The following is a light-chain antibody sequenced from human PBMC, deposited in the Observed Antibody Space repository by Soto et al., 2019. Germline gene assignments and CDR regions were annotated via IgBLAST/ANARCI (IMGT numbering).Light chain of an antibody. CDR2: GAS. V-gene: IGKV3-20*01. Sequence: PGASATLSCRASQSVSSSYLAWYQQKPGQAPRLLIYGASSRATGIPDRFSGSGSGTDFTLTISRLEPEDFAVYYCQQYGSSPQTFGQGTKVDIK. CDR1: QSVSSSY. J-gene: IGKJ1*01. CDR3: QQYGSSPQT.